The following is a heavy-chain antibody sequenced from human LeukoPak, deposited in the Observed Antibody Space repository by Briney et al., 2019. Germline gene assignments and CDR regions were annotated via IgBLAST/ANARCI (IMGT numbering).Heavy chain of an antibody. Sequence: SETLSLTCTVSGDSITTPYYWGWIRQSPGKGLEWIGSIFHSGNTYYSPSLKSRVTISIDTSKNQFSLRLNSVTAADTAVYYCARPGESRGYMCFYWGQGTLVTVSS. J-gene: IGHJ4*02. CDR2: IFHSGNT. CDR3: ARPGESRGYMCFY. CDR1: GDSITTPYY. V-gene: IGHV4-38-2*02. D-gene: IGHD3-22*01.